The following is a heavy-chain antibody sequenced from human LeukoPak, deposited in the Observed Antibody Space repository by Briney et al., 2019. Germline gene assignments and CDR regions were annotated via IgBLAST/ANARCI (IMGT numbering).Heavy chain of an antibody. CDR3: ARTPITISPYNWFDP. D-gene: IGHD3-3*01. CDR1: GGTFSSYA. J-gene: IGHJ5*02. V-gene: IGHV1-69*05. Sequence: SVKVSCKASGGTFSSYAISWVRQAPGQGLEWMGRIITIFGTANYAQKFQGRVTITTDESTSTAYMELSSLRSEDTAVYYCARTPITISPYNWFDPWGQGTLVTVSS. CDR2: IITIFGTA.